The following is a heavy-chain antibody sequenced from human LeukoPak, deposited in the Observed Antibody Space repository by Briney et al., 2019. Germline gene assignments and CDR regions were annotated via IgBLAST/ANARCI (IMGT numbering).Heavy chain of an antibody. J-gene: IGHJ6*04. CDR1: GGTFNIYA. CDR2: IIHIFGRA. D-gene: IGHD2-2*01. Sequence: GAAVRVSYKASGGTFNIYAISWVRQARGKGGEGRGGIIHIFGRAKYAQKFQGLVTITADASTTTAYMELSSLRSEDTAVYYCARGGYCSSPRCYDYGRHYYYAMVLWGEGPTLTVSS. V-gene: IGHV1-69*13. CDR3: ARGGYCSSPRCYDYGRHYYYAMVL.